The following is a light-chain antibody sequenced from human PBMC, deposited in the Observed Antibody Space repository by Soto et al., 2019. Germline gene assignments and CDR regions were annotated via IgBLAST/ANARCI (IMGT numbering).Light chain of an antibody. CDR2: DAS. CDR3: QQRSNWPIT. J-gene: IGKJ5*01. CDR1: QSIGLA. V-gene: IGKV3-11*01. Sequence: EIVLTQSPATLSLSPGERATLSCRASQSIGLAIAWYQHKPGQAPRLLIFDASQRATGIPARFSGSGSGTDFTLTISRLEPEDFAVYYCQQRSNWPITFGQGTRLEI.